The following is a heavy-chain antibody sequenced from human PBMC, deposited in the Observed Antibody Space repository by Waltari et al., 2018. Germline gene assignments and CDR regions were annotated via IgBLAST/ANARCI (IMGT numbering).Heavy chain of an antibody. Sequence: QVQLVQSGAEVKKPGASVKVSCKASGYTFTSYDINWVRQATGQGLEWMGWTNPNIGNAGDAQTCQGRVTITRNTSISTAYMELSSLRSEDTAVYYCARVPHPRGSHPYYFDYWGQGTLVTVSS. D-gene: IGHD6-13*01. CDR2: TNPNIGNA. J-gene: IGHJ4*02. CDR3: ARVPHPRGSHPYYFDY. CDR1: GYTFTSYD. V-gene: IGHV1-8*03.